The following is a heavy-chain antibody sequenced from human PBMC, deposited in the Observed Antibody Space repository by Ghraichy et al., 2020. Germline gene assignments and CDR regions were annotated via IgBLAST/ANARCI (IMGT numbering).Heavy chain of an antibody. V-gene: IGHV1-2*02. CDR3: ARALTIAAAGTSLGY. J-gene: IGHJ4*02. Sequence: ASVKVSCKASGYTFTGYYMHWVRQAPGQGLEWMGWINPNSGGTNYAQKFQGRVTMTRDTSISTAYMELSRLRSDDTAVYYCARALTIAAAGTSLGYWGQGTLVTVSS. CDR2: INPNSGGT. D-gene: IGHD6-13*01. CDR1: GYTFTGYY.